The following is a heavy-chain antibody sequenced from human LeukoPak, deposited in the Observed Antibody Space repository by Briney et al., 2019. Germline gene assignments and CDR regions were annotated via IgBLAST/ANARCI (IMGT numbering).Heavy chain of an antibody. D-gene: IGHD3-22*01. CDR2: IYTSGST. CDR1: GGSISSYY. CDR3: ARERDGEDYYDSSGYYYGFDY. J-gene: IGHJ4*02. V-gene: IGHV4-4*07. Sequence: PSETLSLTCTVSGGSISSYYWSWIRQPAGKGLEWIGRIYTSGSTNYNPSLKSRVTMSVDTSKNQFSLKLSSVTAADTAVYYCARERDGEDYYDSSGYYYGFDYWGQGTLVTVSP.